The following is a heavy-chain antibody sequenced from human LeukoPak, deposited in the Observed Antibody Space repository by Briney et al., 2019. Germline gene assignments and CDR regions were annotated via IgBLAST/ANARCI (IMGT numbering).Heavy chain of an antibody. CDR3: ARGNGYCSSTSCSNWFDP. CDR2: IYYSGST. J-gene: IGHJ5*02. V-gene: IGHV4-59*08. D-gene: IGHD2-2*01. Sequence: SETLSLPCTVSGGSISSYYWSWIRQPPGKGLEWIGYIYYSGSTNYNPSLKSRVTISVDTSKNQFSLKLSSVTAADTAVYYCARGNGYCSSTSCSNWFDPWGQGTLVTVSS. CDR1: GGSISSYY.